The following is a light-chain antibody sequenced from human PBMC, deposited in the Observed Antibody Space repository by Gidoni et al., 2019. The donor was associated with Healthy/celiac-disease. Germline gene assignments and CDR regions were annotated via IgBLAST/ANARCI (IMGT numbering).Light chain of an antibody. CDR2: AAS. J-gene: IGKJ4*01. Sequence: DIQITQSPSSLSASVGDRVTITCRASQGISNSLAWYQQKPGKAPKLLLYAASRLESGVPSRFSGSGSGTDYTLTISSLQPEDFATYYCQQYYSTLTFGGGTKVEIK. CDR3: QQYYSTLT. CDR1: QGISNS. V-gene: IGKV1-NL1*01.